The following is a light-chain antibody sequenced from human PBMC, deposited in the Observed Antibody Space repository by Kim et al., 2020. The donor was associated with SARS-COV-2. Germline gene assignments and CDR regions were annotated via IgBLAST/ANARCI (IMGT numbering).Light chain of an antibody. J-gene: IGLJ2*01. V-gene: IGLV3-19*01. Sequence: GQTVRIRCQGDSLRSYYASWYQQKPGQAPVLVIYGKNNRPSGIPDRFSGSSSGNTASLTTTGAQAEDEADYYCNSRDSSGNHLGVVFGGGTKLTVL. CDR1: SLRSYY. CDR3: NSRDSSGNHLGVV. CDR2: GKN.